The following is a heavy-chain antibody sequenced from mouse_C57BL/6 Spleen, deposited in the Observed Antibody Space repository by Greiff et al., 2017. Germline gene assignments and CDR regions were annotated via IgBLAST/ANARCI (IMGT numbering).Heavy chain of an antibody. J-gene: IGHJ3*01. CDR1: GYTFTDYN. CDR3: ARSSYGAWFAY. CDR2: INPNNGGT. D-gene: IGHD1-1*01. Sequence: DVKLQESGPELVKPGASVKIPCKASGYTFTDYNMDWVKQSHGKSLEWIGDINPNNGGTIYNQKFKGKATLTVDKSSSTAYMELRSLTSEDTAVYYCARSSYGAWFAYWGQGTLVTVSA. V-gene: IGHV1-18*01.